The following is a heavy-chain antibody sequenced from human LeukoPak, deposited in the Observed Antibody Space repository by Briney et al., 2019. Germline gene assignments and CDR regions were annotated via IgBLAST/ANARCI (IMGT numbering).Heavy chain of an antibody. CDR2: IYYSGST. Sequence: PSETLSLTCTVSGGSISSYYWSWIRQPPGKGLEWIGYIYYSGSTNYNPSLKSRVTISVDTSKNQFSLKLSSVTAADTAIYYCVRYKFHNWFDPWGQGTLVTVSS. J-gene: IGHJ5*02. D-gene: IGHD1-14*01. V-gene: IGHV4-59*01. CDR3: VRYKFHNWFDP. CDR1: GGSISSYY.